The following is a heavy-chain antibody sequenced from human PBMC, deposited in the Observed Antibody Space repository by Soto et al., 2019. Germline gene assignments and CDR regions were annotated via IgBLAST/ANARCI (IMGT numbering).Heavy chain of an antibody. CDR2: LSGRGCST. J-gene: IGHJ3*01. CDR3: AKCCYAL. D-gene: IGHD2-2*01. Sequence: GGSLRLSCAASGFTFSSYAMSWVRQAPGKGLEWVSALSGRGCSTYYADSMKGRFTISRENSKNTLYLQMNSLRAEDTAVYYCAKCCYALWGQGTMVTVSS. V-gene: IGHV3-23*01. CDR1: GFTFSSYA.